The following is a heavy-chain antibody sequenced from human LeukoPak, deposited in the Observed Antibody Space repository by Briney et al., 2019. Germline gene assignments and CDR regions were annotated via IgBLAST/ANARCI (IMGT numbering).Heavy chain of an antibody. CDR2: VSGSGGST. CDR1: GFTFSSYA. J-gene: IGHJ4*02. Sequence: GGSLRLSCAASGFTFSSYAMSWVRQAPGKGLEWVSGVSGSGGSTYYADSVKGRFTIPRDNSKNTLYLQMNSLRAEDTAVYYGAKGDVLMVYAIHYFDYWGQGTLVTVSS. CDR3: AKGDVLMVYAIHYFDY. D-gene: IGHD2-8*01. V-gene: IGHV3-23*01.